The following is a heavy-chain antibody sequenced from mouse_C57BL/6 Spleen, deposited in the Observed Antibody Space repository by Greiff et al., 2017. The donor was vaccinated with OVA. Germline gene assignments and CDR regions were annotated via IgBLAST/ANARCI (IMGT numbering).Heavy chain of an antibody. CDR1: GYSITSGYY. Sequence: EVKLMESGPGLVKPSQSLSLTCSVTGYSITSGYYWNWIRQFPGNKLEWMGYISYDGSNNYNPSLKNRISITRDTSKNQFFLKLNSVTTEDTATYYCARDRTPYWYFDVWGTGTTVTVSS. CDR3: ARDRTPYWYFDV. V-gene: IGHV3-6*01. J-gene: IGHJ1*03. CDR2: ISYDGSN.